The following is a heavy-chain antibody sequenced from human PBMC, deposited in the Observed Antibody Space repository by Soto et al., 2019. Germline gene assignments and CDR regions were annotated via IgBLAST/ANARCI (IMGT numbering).Heavy chain of an antibody. V-gene: IGHV3-23*01. CDR2: ISGSGGST. CDR1: GFTFSSYA. D-gene: IGHD3-22*01. J-gene: IGHJ4*02. CDR3: EKDTVPLLQYDSSGYTSYPIDN. Sequence: GGSLRLSCAASGFTFSSYAMSWVRQAPGKGLEWVSAISGSGGSTYYADSVKGRFTISRDNSKNTLYLQMNSLRAEDTAVYYCEKDTVPLLQYDSSGYTSYPIDNWGQRTLVSVSS.